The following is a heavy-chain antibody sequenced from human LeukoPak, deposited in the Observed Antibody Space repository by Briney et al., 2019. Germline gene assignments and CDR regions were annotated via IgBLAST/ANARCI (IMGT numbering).Heavy chain of an antibody. J-gene: IGHJ5*02. V-gene: IGHV3-23*01. Sequence: GGSLRLSCAASGFTFNTYAMSWVRQAPGTGLEWVSVISGSGGSTYYTDSVKGRFTISRDNSESTPYLQMNSLRDEDTAVYYCAKEGGLFDSSGYSESWGQGTLVSVSS. D-gene: IGHD3-22*01. CDR3: AKEGGLFDSSGYSES. CDR2: ISGSGGST. CDR1: GFTFNTYA.